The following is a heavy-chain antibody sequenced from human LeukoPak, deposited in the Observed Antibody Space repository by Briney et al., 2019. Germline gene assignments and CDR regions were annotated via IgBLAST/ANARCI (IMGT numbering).Heavy chain of an antibody. V-gene: IGHV3-11*04. CDR1: GFIFSNYY. CDR2: IGSSGYTI. D-gene: IGHD3-3*01. Sequence: GGSLRLSCAASGFIFSNYYMTWIRQAPGKGLEWVSYIGSSGYTIYYADSVKGRFTISRDNSQNTLYLQMNSLRAEDTAVYYCARGAAYDFWSGLGYWGQGTLVTVSS. J-gene: IGHJ4*02. CDR3: ARGAAYDFWSGLGY.